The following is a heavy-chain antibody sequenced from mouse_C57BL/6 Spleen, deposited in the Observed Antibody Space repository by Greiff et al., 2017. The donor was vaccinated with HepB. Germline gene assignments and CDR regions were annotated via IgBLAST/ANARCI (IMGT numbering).Heavy chain of an antibody. CDR1: GFTFSDYY. Sequence: EVKLMESEGGLVQPGRSMKLSCTASGFTFSDYYMAWVRQVPEKGLEWVANINYDGSSTYYLDSLKSRFIISRDNAKNILYLQMSSLKSEDTATYYCARRGYDYHYAMDYWGQGTSVTVSS. J-gene: IGHJ4*01. CDR2: INYDGSST. D-gene: IGHD2-4*01. CDR3: ARRGYDYHYAMDY. V-gene: IGHV5-16*01.